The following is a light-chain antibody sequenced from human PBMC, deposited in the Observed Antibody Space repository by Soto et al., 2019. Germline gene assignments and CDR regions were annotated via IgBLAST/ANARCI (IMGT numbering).Light chain of an antibody. J-gene: IGKJ1*01. V-gene: IGKV1-8*01. CDR1: QTISSW. CDR3: QQYYSYPPWT. CDR2: AAS. Sequence: IQMTQSPSSLSASVGDRVTITCRASQTISSWLAWYQQKPGKAPKLLIYAASTLQSGVPSRFSGSGSGTDFTLTISCLQSEDFATYYCQQYYSYPPWTFGQGTKVDIK.